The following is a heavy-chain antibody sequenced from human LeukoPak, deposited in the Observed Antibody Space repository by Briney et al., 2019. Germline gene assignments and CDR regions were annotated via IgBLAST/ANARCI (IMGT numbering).Heavy chain of an antibody. CDR1: GGTFSSYA. Sequence: SVKVSCKASGGTFSSYAISWVRQAPGQGLEWMGGIIPIFGTANYAQRFQGRVTITADESTSTAYMELSSLRSEDTAVYYCARGHSSGWFSDYWGQGTLVTVSS. J-gene: IGHJ4*02. CDR3: ARGHSSGWFSDY. V-gene: IGHV1-69*13. D-gene: IGHD6-19*01. CDR2: IIPIFGTA.